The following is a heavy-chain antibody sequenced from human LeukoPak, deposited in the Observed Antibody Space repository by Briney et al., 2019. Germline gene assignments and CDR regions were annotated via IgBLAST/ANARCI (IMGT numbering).Heavy chain of an antibody. J-gene: IGHJ4*02. CDR1: GFTFSTYT. V-gene: IGHV3-23*01. D-gene: IGHD2-21*02. Sequence: GGSLRLSCAAPGFTFSTYTMSWVRQAPGKGLEWVSAISNSGGYTNYADSVTGRFTISRDNSKNTLYPQMKSLRAEDTAVYYCARGWGCGGDCYTYFDSWGRGTLVTVSS. CDR3: ARGWGCGGDCYTYFDS. CDR2: ISNSGGYT.